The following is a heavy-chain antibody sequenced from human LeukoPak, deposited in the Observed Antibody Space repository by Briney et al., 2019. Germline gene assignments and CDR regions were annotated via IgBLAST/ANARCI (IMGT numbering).Heavy chain of an antibody. CDR3: ARVRPGRWLQDY. V-gene: IGHV4-59*01. D-gene: IGHD5-24*01. J-gene: IGHJ4*02. CDR2: IYYSGST. Sequence: SETLSLTCTVSGGSISSYYWSWIRQPPGKGLEWIGYIYYSGSTNYNPSLKSRGTISVDTSKNQFSLKLSTVTAADTAVYYCARVRPGRWLQDYWGQGTLVTVSS. CDR1: GGSISSYY.